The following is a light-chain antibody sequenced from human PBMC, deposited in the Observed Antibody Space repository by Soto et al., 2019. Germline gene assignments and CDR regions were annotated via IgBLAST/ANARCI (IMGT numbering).Light chain of an antibody. J-gene: IGLJ1*01. CDR1: SSNIGAGYD. CDR2: GNS. V-gene: IGLV1-40*01. CDR3: QSYVSSLSGFYV. Sequence: QSVLTQPPSVSGAPGQRVTISCTESSSNIGAGYDVHWYQQLPGTAPKLLIYGNSNRPSGVPDRFSGSKSGTSASLAITGLQAEYEADYYCQSYVSSLSGFYVFGTGTKVTVL.